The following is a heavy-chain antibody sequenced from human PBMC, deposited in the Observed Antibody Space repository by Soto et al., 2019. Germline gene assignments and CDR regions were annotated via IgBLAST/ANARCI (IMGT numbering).Heavy chain of an antibody. D-gene: IGHD3-3*01. V-gene: IGHV3-23*01. Sequence: PGGSLRLSCAASGFTFSSYAMSWVRQAPGKGLEWVSAISGSGGSTYYADSVKGRFTISRDNSKNTLYLQMNSLRAEDTAVYYCAISNAIFLEWLLQNWFAPPGQRTLVPVSS. J-gene: IGHJ5*02. CDR2: ISGSGGST. CDR3: AISNAIFLEWLLQNWFAP. CDR1: GFTFSSYA.